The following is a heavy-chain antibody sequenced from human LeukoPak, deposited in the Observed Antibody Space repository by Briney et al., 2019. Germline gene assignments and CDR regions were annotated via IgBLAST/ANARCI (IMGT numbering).Heavy chain of an antibody. CDR3: ARGVQAEYCSSTSCYPYYYYYYMDV. D-gene: IGHD2-2*01. V-gene: IGHV3-11*04. CDR2: ISSSGSTI. J-gene: IGHJ6*03. CDR1: GFTFSDYY. Sequence: GGSLRLSCAASGFTFSDYYMSWIRQAPGKGLEWVSYISSSGSTIYYADSVKGRFTISRDNAKNSLYLQMNSLRAEDTAVYYCARGVQAEYCSSTSCYPYYYYYYMDVWGKGTTVTVSS.